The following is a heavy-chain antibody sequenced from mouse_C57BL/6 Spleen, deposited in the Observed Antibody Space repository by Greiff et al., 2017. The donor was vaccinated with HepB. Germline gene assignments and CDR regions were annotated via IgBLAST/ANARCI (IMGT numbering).Heavy chain of an antibody. CDR2: ISSGGSYT. Sequence: VQLQQSGGDLVKPGGSLKLSCAASGFTFSSYGMSWVRQTPDKRLEWVATISSGGSYTYYPDSVKGRFTISRDNAKNTLYLQMSSLKSEDTAMYYCARWEDSSGYYYWGQGTTLTVSS. CDR3: ARWEDSSGYYY. CDR1: GFTFSSYG. D-gene: IGHD3-2*02. J-gene: IGHJ2*01. V-gene: IGHV5-6*01.